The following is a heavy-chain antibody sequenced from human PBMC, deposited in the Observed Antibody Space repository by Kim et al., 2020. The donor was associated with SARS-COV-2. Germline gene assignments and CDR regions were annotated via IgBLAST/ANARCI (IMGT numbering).Heavy chain of an antibody. CDR3: ARDRPYYGMDV. CDR1: GFTFSSYS. CDR2: ISSSSSYI. J-gene: IGHJ6*02. V-gene: IGHV3-21*01. Sequence: GGSLRLSCAASGFTFSSYSMNWVLQAPGKGLEWVSSISSSSSYIYYADSVKGRFTISRDNAKNSLYLQMNSLRAEDTAVYYCARDRPYYGMDVWGQGTTVTVSS.